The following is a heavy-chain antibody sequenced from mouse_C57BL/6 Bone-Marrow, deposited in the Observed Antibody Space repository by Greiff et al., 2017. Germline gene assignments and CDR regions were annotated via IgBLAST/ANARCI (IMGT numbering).Heavy chain of an antibody. D-gene: IGHD2-5*01. Sequence: QVQLQQSGAELVRPGTSVKVSCKASGYAFTNYLIEWVKQRPGQGLEWIGVINPGSGGTNYNEKFKGKATLTADKSSSTAYMQLSSLTSEDSAVYFCAGPDSNYPAWFAYWGQGTLVTVSA. V-gene: IGHV1-54*01. J-gene: IGHJ3*01. CDR3: AGPDSNYPAWFAY. CDR1: GYAFTNYL. CDR2: INPGSGGT.